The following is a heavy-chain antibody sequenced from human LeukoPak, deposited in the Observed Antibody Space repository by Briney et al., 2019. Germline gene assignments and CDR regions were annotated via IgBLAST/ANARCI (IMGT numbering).Heavy chain of an antibody. J-gene: IGHJ6*02. D-gene: IGHD3-10*02. CDR2: INRDGTEK. CDR3: ARDLHYYVAMDI. V-gene: IGHV3-7*05. CDR1: GFNFSDSR. Sequence: GGSLRLSCATSGFNFSDSRMTWVRQAPGKGLQWVANINRDGTEKHFLDSVEGRFTISRDNSKSMLFLQLNSLRAEDTALYYCARDLHYYVAMDIWGQGTTVTVSS.